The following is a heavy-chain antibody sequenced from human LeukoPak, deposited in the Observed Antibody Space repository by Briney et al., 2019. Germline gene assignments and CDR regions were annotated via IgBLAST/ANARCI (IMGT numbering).Heavy chain of an antibody. J-gene: IGHJ4*02. D-gene: IGHD3-22*01. V-gene: IGHV4-39*07. CDR1: GGSISSSSYY. CDR2: IYHSGST. CDR3: ARSDYYDSSGYYGY. Sequence: SETLSLTCTVSGGSISSSSYYWGWIRQPPGKGLEWIGEIYHSGSTNYNPSLKSRVTISVDKSKNQFSLKLSSVTAADTAVYYCARSDYYDSSGYYGYWGQGALVTVSS.